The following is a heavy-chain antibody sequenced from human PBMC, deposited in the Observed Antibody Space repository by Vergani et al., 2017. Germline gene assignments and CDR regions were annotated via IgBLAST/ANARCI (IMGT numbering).Heavy chain of an antibody. J-gene: IGHJ3*02. V-gene: IGHV1-2*02. Sequence: QVQLVQSGAEVKKPGASVKVSCKASGYTFTGYYMHWVRQAPGQGLEWMGWINPNSGGTNYAQKFQGRVTITRDTSASTAYMELSSLRSEDTALYYCARTAVTTFSDAFDIWGQGTMVTVSS. CDR1: GYTFTGYY. CDR2: INPNSGGT. D-gene: IGHD4-17*01. CDR3: ARTAVTTFSDAFDI.